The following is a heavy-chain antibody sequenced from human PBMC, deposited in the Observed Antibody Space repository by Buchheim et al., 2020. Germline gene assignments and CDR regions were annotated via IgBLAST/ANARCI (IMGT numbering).Heavy chain of an antibody. Sequence: QVQPVESGGGVVQPGRSLRLSCAASGFTFSSYAMHWVRQAPGKGLEWVAVISYDGSNKYYADSVKGRFTISRDNSKNTLYLQMNSLRAEDTAVYYCARDIGAVAGKKGYYGMDVWGQGTT. V-gene: IGHV3-30-3*01. CDR2: ISYDGSNK. CDR1: GFTFSSYA. J-gene: IGHJ6*02. D-gene: IGHD6-19*01. CDR3: ARDIGAVAGKKGYYGMDV.